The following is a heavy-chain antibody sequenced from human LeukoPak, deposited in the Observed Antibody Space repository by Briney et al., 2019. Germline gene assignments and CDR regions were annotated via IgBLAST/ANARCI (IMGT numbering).Heavy chain of an antibody. CDR1: GFIFNSYE. V-gene: IGHV3-48*03. D-gene: IGHD3-22*01. CDR2: ISGSGRTI. CDR3: ARELRSSGYYFDY. J-gene: IGHJ4*02. Sequence: GGSLRLSCAASGFIFNSYEMNWVRQAPGKGLEWVSYISGSGRTIYYADSVKGRFTISRDNANNSVYLQMNSLRAEDTAIYYCARELRSSGYYFDYWGQGILVTVSS.